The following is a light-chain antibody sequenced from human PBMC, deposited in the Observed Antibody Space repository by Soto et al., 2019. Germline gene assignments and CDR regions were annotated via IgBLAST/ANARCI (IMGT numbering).Light chain of an antibody. CDR2: DVS. Sequence: DIQMTQSPSTLSASVGDRVTITCRASQTINNWLAWYQQKPGKAPKVLIYDVSTLGSGVPSRFSGSGSGTDFTLTISGLQPDDLRTYYCQQYNTFWPFGQGTKVEIK. V-gene: IGKV1-5*01. CDR3: QQYNTFWP. J-gene: IGKJ1*01. CDR1: QTINNW.